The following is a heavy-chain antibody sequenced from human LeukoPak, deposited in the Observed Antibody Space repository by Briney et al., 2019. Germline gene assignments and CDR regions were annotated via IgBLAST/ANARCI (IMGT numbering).Heavy chain of an antibody. Sequence: GGSLRLSCAASGFTFDDYGMNWVRQAPGKGLEWVAVINWNGDSKGYADSVKGRLSISRDNAKNSLYLQMNSPRAEDTALYYCARVVVDGSGSYYNGGLDYWGQGTLVTVSS. D-gene: IGHD3-10*01. CDR1: GFTFDDYG. CDR3: ARVVVDGSGSYYNGGLDY. V-gene: IGHV3-20*04. J-gene: IGHJ4*02. CDR2: INWNGDSK.